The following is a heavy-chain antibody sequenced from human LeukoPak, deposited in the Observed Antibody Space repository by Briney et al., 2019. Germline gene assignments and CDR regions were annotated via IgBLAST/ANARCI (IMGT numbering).Heavy chain of an antibody. J-gene: IGHJ4*02. CDR2: INLNSGGT. CDR1: GYTFTGYY. V-gene: IGHV1-2*02. Sequence: ASVKVSCKASGYTFTGYYMHWVRQAPGQGLEWMGWINLNSGGTNYAQKFQGRVTMTRDTSISTAYMELSRLRSDDTAVYYCARGYDSSLTDYWGQGTLVTVSS. CDR3: ARGYDSSLTDY. D-gene: IGHD3-22*01.